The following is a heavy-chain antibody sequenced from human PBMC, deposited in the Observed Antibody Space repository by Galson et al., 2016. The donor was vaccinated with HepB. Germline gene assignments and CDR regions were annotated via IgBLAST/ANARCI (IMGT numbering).Heavy chain of an antibody. CDR3: VREETYHYKSGGYYCGGRFAFDI. V-gene: IGHV3-74*01. Sequence: FLRLSCAASGFTVSDYWMPWVRQDPGKGLVWVARISNDGTTTDYADSVMGRFTISTDNAKNTLFVQMTSLRAEDTAVYYCVREETYHYKSGGYYCGGRFAFDIWGQGTTVTVSS. CDR2: ISNDGTTT. D-gene: IGHD3-22*01. CDR1: GFTVSDYW. J-gene: IGHJ3*02.